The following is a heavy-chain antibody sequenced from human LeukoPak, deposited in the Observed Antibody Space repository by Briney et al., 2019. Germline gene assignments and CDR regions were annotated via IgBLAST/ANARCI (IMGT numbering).Heavy chain of an antibody. CDR1: GFTYSSHN. Sequence: GRSLRLSCAVSGFTYSSHNMHWVRQAPGKGLEWVALISNDGSNQYYADSVKGRFTISRDNSKNTLYLQMNSLRAEDTAVYYCARDQGYSYGHSFDYWGQGTLVTVSS. V-gene: IGHV3-30-3*01. D-gene: IGHD5-18*01. CDR2: ISNDGSNQ. J-gene: IGHJ4*02. CDR3: ARDQGYSYGHSFDY.